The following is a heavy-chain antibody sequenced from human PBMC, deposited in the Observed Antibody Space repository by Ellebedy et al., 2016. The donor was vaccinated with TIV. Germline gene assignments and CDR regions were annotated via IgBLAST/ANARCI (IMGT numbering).Heavy chain of an antibody. D-gene: IGHD4-17*01. CDR2: IHGGGGST. CDR1: GFTFRSYA. CDR3: AKDLYGDRGGALDY. J-gene: IGHJ4*02. Sequence: GESLKISCAASGFTFRSYAMSWVRQAPGKGLEWVSSIHGGGGSTYYAVSVKGRFTISRDNSKNTLYLQINSLRAEDTAVYYCAKDLYGDRGGALDYWGQGALVTVSS. V-gene: IGHV3-23*01.